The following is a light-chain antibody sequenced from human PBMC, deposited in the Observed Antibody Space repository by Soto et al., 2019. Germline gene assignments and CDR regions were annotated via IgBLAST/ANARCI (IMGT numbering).Light chain of an antibody. CDR2: EVS. J-gene: IGLJ1*01. CDR1: SSDVGKYDY. CDR3: SSYTSSVAHV. V-gene: IGLV2-8*01. Sequence: QSVLTQPPSASGSPGQSVTISCTGTSSDVGKYDYVSWFQHHPGKAPKLIIYEVSKRPSGVPDRFSGSKSGSTASLTVSGLQTEDEADYYCSSYTSSVAHVFGTGTKVT.